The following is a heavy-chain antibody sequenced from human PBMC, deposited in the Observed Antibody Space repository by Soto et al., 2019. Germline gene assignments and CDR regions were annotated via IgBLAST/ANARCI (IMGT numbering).Heavy chain of an antibody. Sequence: EVQVLESGGGLVQPGGSLRLSCAASGFTFSSYAMSWVRQAPGKGLEWVSSISGSGGGTYYADSVKGRFTFSRDNSKNTLYLQMNSLRAEVTAVYYCAKFGMATTKRSPPYYIDYWGQGALVTVSS. J-gene: IGHJ4*02. CDR2: ISGSGGGT. V-gene: IGHV3-23*01. D-gene: IGHD1-1*01. CDR3: AKFGMATTKRSPPYYIDY. CDR1: GFTFSSYA.